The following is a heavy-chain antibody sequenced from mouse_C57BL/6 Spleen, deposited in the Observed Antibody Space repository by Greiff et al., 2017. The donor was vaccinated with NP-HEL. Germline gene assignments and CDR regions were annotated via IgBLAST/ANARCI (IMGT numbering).Heavy chain of an antibody. CDR1: GFTFSSYA. CDR3: TRDRGVTTFAY. CDR2: ISSGGDYI. V-gene: IGHV5-9-1*02. J-gene: IGHJ3*01. Sequence: EVQVVESGEGLVKPGGSLKLSCAASGFTFSSYAMSWVRQTPEKRLEWVAYISSGGDYIYYADTVKGRFTISRDNARNTLYLQMSSLKSEDTAMYYCTRDRGVTTFAYWGQGTLVTVSA. D-gene: IGHD2-2*01.